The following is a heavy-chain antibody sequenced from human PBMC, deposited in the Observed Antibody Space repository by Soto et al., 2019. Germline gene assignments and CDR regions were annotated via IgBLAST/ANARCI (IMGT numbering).Heavy chain of an antibody. CDR2: IFYSGST. V-gene: IGHV4-39*07. J-gene: IGHJ6*02. Sequence: PSETLSLTCTVSGGSISSSSYYWGWIRQPPGKGLEWIGYIFYSGSTYYNPSLKSRVTISVDTSKNQFSLKLSSVTAADTAVYYCARGHPLYSGYDTPIYYYGMDVWGQGTTVTVSS. CDR3: ARGHPLYSGYDTPIYYYGMDV. D-gene: IGHD5-12*01. CDR1: GGSISSSSYY.